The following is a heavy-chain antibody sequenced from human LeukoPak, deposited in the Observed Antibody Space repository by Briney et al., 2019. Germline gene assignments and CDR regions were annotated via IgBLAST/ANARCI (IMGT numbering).Heavy chain of an antibody. CDR2: IYHSGST. CDR3: ARRLARRGYGDYCDY. J-gene: IGHJ4*02. V-gene: IGHV4-59*08. CDR1: GGSIRGYY. Sequence: SETLSPTCTVSGGSIRGYYWSWIRQPPGKGLEWIGYIYHSGSTNYNPSLKSRVTISVDTSKNQFSLKLSSVTAADTAVYYCARRLARRGYGDYCDYWGQGTLVTVSS. D-gene: IGHD4-17*01.